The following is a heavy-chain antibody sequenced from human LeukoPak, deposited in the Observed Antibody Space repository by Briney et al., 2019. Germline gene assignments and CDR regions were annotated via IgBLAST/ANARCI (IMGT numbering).Heavy chain of an antibody. J-gene: IGHJ4*02. Sequence: GGSLRLSCAASGFTFSNYGMHWVRQAPGKGLEWVAIISYDGRNEYYADSVKGRFTISRDNSKNTLYLQMNSLRAEDTAVYYCAKVYSYGDYWGQGTLVTVSP. V-gene: IGHV3-30*18. CDR2: ISYDGRNE. CDR1: GFTFSNYG. D-gene: IGHD5-18*01. CDR3: AKVYSYGDY.